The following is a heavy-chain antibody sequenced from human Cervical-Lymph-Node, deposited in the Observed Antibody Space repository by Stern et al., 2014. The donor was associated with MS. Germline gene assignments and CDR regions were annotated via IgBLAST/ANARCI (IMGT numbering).Heavy chain of an antibody. CDR2: IIPLFGSA. V-gene: IGHV1-69*06. J-gene: IGHJ4*02. D-gene: IGHD5-24*01. CDR1: GGSFITHA. CDR3: ATDGEMTTIGLQY. Sequence: VQLVESGAKVRKPGSSVTVSCKASGGSFITHAFSWLRQAPGHGLEWMGGIIPLFGSAHYGQKFQGRLTLIADKTTSTAYMELSSLKTEDTAVYYCATDGEMTTIGLQYWGQGTLVAVSS.